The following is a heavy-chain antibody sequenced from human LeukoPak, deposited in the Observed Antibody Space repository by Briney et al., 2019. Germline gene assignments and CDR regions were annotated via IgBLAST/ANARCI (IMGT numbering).Heavy chain of an antibody. CDR2: IYPGDSDT. V-gene: IGHV5-51*01. CDR3: ARPPHDSSGSNDDY. CDR1: GYNFINYW. J-gene: IGHJ4*02. D-gene: IGHD3-22*01. Sequence: RGESLKISCKGSGYNFINYWIGWVRQMPGKGLEWMGIIYPGDSDTRYSPSFQGQVTISADKSISTAYLQWSSLKASDTAMYYCARPPHDSSGSNDDYWGQGTLVTVSS.